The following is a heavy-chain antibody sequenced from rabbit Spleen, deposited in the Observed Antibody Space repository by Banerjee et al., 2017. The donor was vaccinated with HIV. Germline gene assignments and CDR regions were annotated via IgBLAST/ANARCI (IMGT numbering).Heavy chain of an antibody. J-gene: IGHJ6*01. CDR1: GFSFSNKAV. D-gene: IGHD8-1*01. Sequence: QEELVESGGGLVKPEGSLKLSCTASGFSFSNKAVMCWVRQAPGKGLEWIACINAVTGRLNTYYASWAKGRFTISKTSSTTVTLQMTSLTAADTATYFCARDRDYGGSDYVLWGQGTLVTVS. V-gene: IGHV1S45*01. CDR2: INAVTGRLNT. CDR3: ARDRDYGGSDYVL.